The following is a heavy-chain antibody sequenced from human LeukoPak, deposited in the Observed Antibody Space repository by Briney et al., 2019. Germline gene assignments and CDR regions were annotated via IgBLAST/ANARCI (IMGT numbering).Heavy chain of an antibody. D-gene: IGHD3-10*01. CDR2: IKPDGSET. CDR1: GFPFKGYW. Sequence: GGSLRLSCVASGFPFKGYWMTWVRQSPGQGLDWVANIKPDGSETNYLDSVKGRFTISRDHARDSLFLEMNNLRVDDTAVYYCARDGGELWPLDEWGQGILVTVSS. CDR3: ARDGGELWPLDE. V-gene: IGHV3-7*01. J-gene: IGHJ4*02.